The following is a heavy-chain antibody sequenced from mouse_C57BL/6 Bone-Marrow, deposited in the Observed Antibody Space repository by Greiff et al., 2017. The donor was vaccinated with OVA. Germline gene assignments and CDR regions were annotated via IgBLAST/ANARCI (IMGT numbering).Heavy chain of an antibody. CDR2: IRSKSNNYAT. Sequence: EVQLVESGGGLVQPKGSLKLSCAASGFSFNTYAMNWVRQAPGKGLEWVARIRSKSNNYATYYADSVKDRFTISRDDSESMLYLQMNNLKTEDTAMYYCVRHGVTTVVVDAMDYWGQGTSVTVSS. V-gene: IGHV10-1*01. D-gene: IGHD1-1*01. CDR1: GFSFNTYA. CDR3: VRHGVTTVVVDAMDY. J-gene: IGHJ4*01.